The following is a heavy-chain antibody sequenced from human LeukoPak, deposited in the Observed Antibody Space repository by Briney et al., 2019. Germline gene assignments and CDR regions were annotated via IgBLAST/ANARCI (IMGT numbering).Heavy chain of an antibody. D-gene: IGHD3-10*01. CDR3: SSGPYGSGWFDP. V-gene: IGHV4-59*01. J-gene: IGHJ5*02. Sequence: PSGTLSLTCGVSGGSISSYYWSWIRQPPGKGLEWIGYIYYSGSTNYNPSLKSRVTISVDTSKNQFSLKLSSVTAADTAVYYCSSGPYGSGWFDPWGQGTLVTVSS. CDR2: IYYSGST. CDR1: GGSISSYY.